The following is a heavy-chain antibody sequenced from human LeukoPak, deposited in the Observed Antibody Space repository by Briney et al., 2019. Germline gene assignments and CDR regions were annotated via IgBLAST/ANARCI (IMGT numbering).Heavy chain of an antibody. V-gene: IGHV1-2*02. CDR2: INPNSGGT. CDR1: GYTFTGYY. J-gene: IGHJ4*02. Sequence: GASVKVSCKASGYTFTGYYMHWVRQAPGQGPEWMGWINPNSGGTNYARKFQGRVTMTRDTSIYTVYMELSRLRSDDTAVYYCARGTFRYFDGFDYWGQGTLVTVSS. CDR3: ARGTFRYFDGFDY. D-gene: IGHD3-9*01.